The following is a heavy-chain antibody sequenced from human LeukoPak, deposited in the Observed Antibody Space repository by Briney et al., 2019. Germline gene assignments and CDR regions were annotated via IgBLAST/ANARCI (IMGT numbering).Heavy chain of an antibody. CDR3: ANNMGMVGATPFDY. CDR2: FDPEDGET. V-gene: IGHV1-24*01. Sequence: ASVKVSCKVSGYTLTELSMHWVRQAPGKGLEWMGGFDPEDGETIYAQKFQGRVTMTEDTSTDTAYMELSSLRSEDTAVYYCANNMGMVGATPFDYWGQGTLVTVSS. D-gene: IGHD1-26*01. J-gene: IGHJ4*02. CDR1: GYTLTELS.